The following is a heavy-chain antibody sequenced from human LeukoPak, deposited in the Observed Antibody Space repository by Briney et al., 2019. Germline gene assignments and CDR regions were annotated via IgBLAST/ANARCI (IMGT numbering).Heavy chain of an antibody. CDR2: IYYSGST. CDR3: ARGGATTGDAFDI. V-gene: IGHV4-59*01. D-gene: IGHD1-26*01. J-gene: IGHJ3*02. Sequence: SETLSLTCTVSGGSISSYYWSWIRQPPGEGLEWIGYIYYSGSTNYDPSLKSRVTISVDTSKNQFSLKLSSVTAADTAMYYCARGGATTGDAFDIWGQGTMVTVSS. CDR1: GGSISSYY.